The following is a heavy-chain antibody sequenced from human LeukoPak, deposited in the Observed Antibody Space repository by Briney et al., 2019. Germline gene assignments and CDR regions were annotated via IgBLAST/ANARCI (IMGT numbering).Heavy chain of an antibody. V-gene: IGHV1-69*04. D-gene: IGHD2-8*01. CDR3: ARVLAVLKLRDYYYYGMDV. CDR2: TIPILGIA. Sequence: SVKVSCKASGGTFSSYAISWVRQAPGQGLEWMGRTIPILGIANYAQKFQGRVTITADKSTSTAYMELSSLRSEDTAVYYCARVLAVLKLRDYYYYGMDVWGQGTTVTVSS. J-gene: IGHJ6*02. CDR1: GGTFSSYA.